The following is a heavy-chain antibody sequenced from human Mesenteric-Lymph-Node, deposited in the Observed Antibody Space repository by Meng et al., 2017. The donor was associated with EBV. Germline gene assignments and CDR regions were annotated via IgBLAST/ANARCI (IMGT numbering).Heavy chain of an antibody. Sequence: QVQLQESGPGLVKPSXXLSLICAVSGGSISRDGYHWSWIRQPPGKGLEWIGYIYYSGSTYYNPSLRSRVTMSVDTSKDQFSLKLSSVTAADTAVYYCARGAVLPGRFDYWGQGTLVTVSS. V-gene: IGHV4-31*11. J-gene: IGHJ4*02. D-gene: IGHD2-15*01. CDR3: ARGAVLPGRFDY. CDR2: IYYSGST. CDR1: GGSISRDGYH.